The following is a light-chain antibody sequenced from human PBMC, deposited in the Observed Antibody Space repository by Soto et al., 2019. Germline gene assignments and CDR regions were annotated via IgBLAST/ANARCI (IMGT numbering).Light chain of an antibody. V-gene: IGKV3-15*01. CDR1: QSIRIN. J-gene: IGKJ2*01. CDR3: QQDSDWPPYT. Sequence: EIVMTQSPATLSVSPGERATLSCRASQSIRINLAWYLQKPGQAPRLLTYGAPTRASGVPARFSGSGSGSEFTLSISSLQSEDFAVYYCQQDSDWPPYTFGQGTKVLIK. CDR2: GAP.